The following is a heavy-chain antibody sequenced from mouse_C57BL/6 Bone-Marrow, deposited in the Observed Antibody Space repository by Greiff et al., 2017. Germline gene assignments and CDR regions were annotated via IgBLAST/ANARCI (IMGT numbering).Heavy chain of an antibody. V-gene: IGHV1-15*01. CDR3: TRCYGYGGSWFAY. D-gene: IGHD2-2*01. Sequence: VQLQQSGAELVRPGASVTLSCKASGYTFTDYEMHWVKQTPVHGLEWIGAIDPETGGTAYNQKFKGKAILTADKSSSTAYMELRSLTSEDSAVDYCTRCYGYGGSWFAYWGQGTLVTVSA. CDR1: GYTFTDYE. CDR2: IDPETGGT. J-gene: IGHJ3*01.